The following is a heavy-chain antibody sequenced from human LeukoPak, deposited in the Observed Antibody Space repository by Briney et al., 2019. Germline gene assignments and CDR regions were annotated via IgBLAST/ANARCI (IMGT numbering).Heavy chain of an antibody. D-gene: IGHD5-18*01. CDR1: GGSFSGYY. CDR2: INHSGST. Sequence: PSETLSLTCAVYGGSFSGYYWSWIRERPGKGLEWIGEINHSGSTNYNPSLKSRVTISVDTSKNQFSLKLSSVTAADTAVYYCARRWIQLWYGYWGQGTLVTVSS. V-gene: IGHV4-34*01. J-gene: IGHJ4*02. CDR3: ARRWIQLWYGY.